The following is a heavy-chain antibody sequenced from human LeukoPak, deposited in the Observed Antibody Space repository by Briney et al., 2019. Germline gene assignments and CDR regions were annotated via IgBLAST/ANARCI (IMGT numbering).Heavy chain of an antibody. CDR3: ARENCGGDCSSHDFD. D-gene: IGHD2-21*02. J-gene: IGHJ3*02. CDR1: GVSISSYY. Sequence: SETETLPCTVSGVSISSYYWSWIRQPPGKGLEWIGYIYYSGSTNYNPSLKSRVTISVDTSKNQFSLKLSSVTAADTAVYYCARENCGGDCSSHDFD. V-gene: IGHV4-59*01. CDR2: IYYSGST.